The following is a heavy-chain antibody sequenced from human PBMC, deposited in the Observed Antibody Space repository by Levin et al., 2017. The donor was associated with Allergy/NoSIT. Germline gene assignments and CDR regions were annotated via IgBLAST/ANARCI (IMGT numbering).Heavy chain of an antibody. J-gene: IGHJ4*02. Sequence: GGSLRLSCAASGFTFSSYAMTWVRQAPGKGLEWVSAISGSANFTYYADSVKGRFTISRDNSKNTLYLQMNSLRADDTAVYYCAKRGGYCSSNGCYYSFEYWGQGTVVTVSS. CDR2: ISGSANFT. V-gene: IGHV3-23*01. CDR1: GFTFSSYA. D-gene: IGHD2-2*01. CDR3: AKRGGYCSSNGCYYSFEY.